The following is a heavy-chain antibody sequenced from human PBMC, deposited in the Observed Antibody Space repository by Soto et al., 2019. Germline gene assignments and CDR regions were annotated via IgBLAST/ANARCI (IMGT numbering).Heavy chain of an antibody. CDR2: ISYDGTNK. CDR3: AKDLQSYGDYDYYCYGMDV. CDR1: GFTXXXYG. D-gene: IGHD4-17*01. J-gene: IGHJ6*02. V-gene: IGHV3-30*18. Sequence: QVQLVESGGGEVQPGRSLTISCAASGFTXXXYGMHWVRQTPGKGLEWVAGISYDGTNKFYSDSVKGRFTISRDNFKNTLNLQMNSLRADDTAVYSCAKDLQSYGDYDYYCYGMDVWGLGTRVTVSS.